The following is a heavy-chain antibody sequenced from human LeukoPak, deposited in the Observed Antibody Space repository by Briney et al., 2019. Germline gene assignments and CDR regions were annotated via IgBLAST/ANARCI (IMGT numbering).Heavy chain of an antibody. V-gene: IGHV3-72*01. D-gene: IGHD6-19*01. CDR1: GFTFSDHY. J-gene: IGHJ4*02. CDR3: VRVRYSSGWFPFDY. CDR2: TRNKANGYTT. Sequence: GGSLRLSCAVSGFTFSDHYMDWVRQTAGKGLEWVARTRNKANGYTTEYAASVKGRFTISRDDSKNSLVLQMNSSKTEDTAVYYCVRVRYSSGWFPFDYWGQGTLVTVSP.